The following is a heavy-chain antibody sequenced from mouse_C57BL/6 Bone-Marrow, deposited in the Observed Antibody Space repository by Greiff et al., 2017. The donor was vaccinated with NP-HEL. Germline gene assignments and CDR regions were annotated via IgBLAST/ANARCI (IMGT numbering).Heavy chain of an antibody. J-gene: IGHJ1*03. Sequence: QVQLQQSGAELVRPGTSVKVSCKASGYAFTNYLIEWVKQRPGQGLEWIGVINPGSGGTNYNEKFKGKATLTADKSSSTAYMQLSSLTSEDSAVYFCAIDCGSRDFDVWGTGTTVTVSS. CDR1: GYAFTNYL. V-gene: IGHV1-54*01. CDR2: INPGSGGT. D-gene: IGHD1-1*01. CDR3: AIDCGSRDFDV.